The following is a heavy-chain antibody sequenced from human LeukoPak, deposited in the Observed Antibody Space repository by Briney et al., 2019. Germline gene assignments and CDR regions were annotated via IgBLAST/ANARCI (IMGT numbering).Heavy chain of an antibody. Sequence: SETPSLTCTVSGGSISSYYWSWIRQPPGKGLEWIGYIYYSGSTNYNPSLKSRVTISVDTSKNQFSLKLSSVTAADTAVYYCARGVGAAFFGYWGQGTLVTVSS. CDR1: GGSISSYY. CDR2: IYYSGST. J-gene: IGHJ4*02. V-gene: IGHV4-59*01. CDR3: ARGVGAAFFGY. D-gene: IGHD1-26*01.